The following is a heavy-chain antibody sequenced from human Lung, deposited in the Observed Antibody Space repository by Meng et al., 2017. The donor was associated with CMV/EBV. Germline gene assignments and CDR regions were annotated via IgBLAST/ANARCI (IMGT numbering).Heavy chain of an antibody. D-gene: IGHD6-6*01. CDR2: ISYDGNKE. V-gene: IGHV3-30-3*01. J-gene: IGHJ6*02. CDR1: GFTFSVYP. Sequence: GGSLRLSXSVSGFTFSVYPMHWVRQAPGKGLEWVALISYDGNKEYYAQSVKGRFTISRDNSKNTLDLQMNSLRPEDTAVYFCARDESIAAHFPNYGVDVWGQGTTVTVSS. CDR3: ARDESIAAHFPNYGVDV.